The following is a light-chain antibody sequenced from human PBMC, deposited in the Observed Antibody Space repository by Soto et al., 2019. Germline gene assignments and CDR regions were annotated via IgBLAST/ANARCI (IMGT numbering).Light chain of an antibody. Sequence: EIVMTQSPATLSVSPGERATLSCRASESVQTNVAWYQQKPGQAPRLLIFGAFTRATGIPARFSGNGSGTEFTLTISSLQSEDFAVYYCHQYDYWPPWTFGQGTKVEIK. CDR3: HQYDYWPPWT. V-gene: IGKV3-15*01. CDR2: GAF. CDR1: ESVQTN. J-gene: IGKJ1*01.